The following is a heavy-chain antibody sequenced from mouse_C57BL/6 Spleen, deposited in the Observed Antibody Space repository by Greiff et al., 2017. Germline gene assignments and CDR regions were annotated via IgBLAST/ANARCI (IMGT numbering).Heavy chain of an antibody. Sequence: QVQLKQPGAELVRPGSSVKLSCKASGYTFTRYWMDWVKQRPGQGLEWIGNIYPSDSETHYNQKFKDKATLTVDKSSSTAYMQLSSLTSEDSAVYYCASPYGSSYGYFDVWGTGTTVTVSS. V-gene: IGHV1-61*01. CDR3: ASPYGSSYGYFDV. CDR1: GYTFTRYW. CDR2: IYPSDSET. D-gene: IGHD1-1*01. J-gene: IGHJ1*03.